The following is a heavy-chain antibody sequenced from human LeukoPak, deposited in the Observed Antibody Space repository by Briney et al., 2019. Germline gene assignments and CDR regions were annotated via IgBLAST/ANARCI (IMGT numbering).Heavy chain of an antibody. J-gene: IGHJ4*02. V-gene: IGHV1-2*02. CDR2: INPNSGGT. CDR3: AGGGDYVHSFDY. D-gene: IGHD4-17*01. Sequence: ASVKVSCKASKYTFTDYYMHWVRQAPGQGLEWMGWINPNSGGTNYAQKFQGRVTMNRDTANSTAYMELSSLRSEDTGVYYCAGGGDYVHSFDYWGQGTLVTVSS. CDR1: KYTFTDYY.